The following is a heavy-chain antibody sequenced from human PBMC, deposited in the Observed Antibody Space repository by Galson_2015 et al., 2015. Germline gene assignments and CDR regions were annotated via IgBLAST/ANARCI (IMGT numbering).Heavy chain of an antibody. CDR3: ARVAGSGNYYNTFDI. CDR1: GYTFTGYY. CDR2: INPISGGT. D-gene: IGHD3-10*01. V-gene: IGHV1-2*06. Sequence: SVKVSCKASGYTFTGYYMHWVRQAPGLGLEWMGRINPISGGTNYAQKFQGRVTMTKDTSISTAYMELSRLRSDDTAMYYCARVAGSGNYYNTFDIWGQGTMVTVSS. J-gene: IGHJ3*02.